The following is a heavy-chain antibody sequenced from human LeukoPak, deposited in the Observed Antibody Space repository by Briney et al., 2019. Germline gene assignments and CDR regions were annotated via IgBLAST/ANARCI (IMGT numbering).Heavy chain of an antibody. J-gene: IGHJ6*04. D-gene: IGHD1-1*01. CDR3: ARDLGWNDDYYYYGMDV. V-gene: IGHV3-7*03. CDR1: GFTFSSYW. Sequence: GGSLRLSCAASGFTFSSYWMSWVRQAPGKGLEWVANIKQDGSEKYYVDSVKGRFTISRDNAKNSLYLQMNSLRAEDTAVYYCARDLGWNDDYYYYGMDVWGKGTTVTVSS. CDR2: IKQDGSEK.